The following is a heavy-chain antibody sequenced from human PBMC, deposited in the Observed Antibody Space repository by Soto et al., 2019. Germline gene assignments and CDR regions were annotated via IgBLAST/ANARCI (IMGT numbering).Heavy chain of an antibody. CDR2: IIPIFGTA. J-gene: IGHJ4*02. CDR1: GGTFSSYA. V-gene: IGHV1-69*06. D-gene: IGHD5-12*01. Sequence: SVKVSCKASGGTFSSYAISWVRQAPGQGLEWMGGIIPIFGTANYAQKFQGRVTITADKSTSTAYMELSSLRSEDTAVYYCARARDGYNSDFDYWGQGTLVTVSS. CDR3: ARARDGYNSDFDY.